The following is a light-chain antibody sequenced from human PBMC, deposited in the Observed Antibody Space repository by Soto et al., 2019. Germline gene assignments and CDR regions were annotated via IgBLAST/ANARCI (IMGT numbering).Light chain of an antibody. V-gene: IGKV1-5*01. CDR2: DAS. Sequence: DIPMTQSPSTMSASVGDRVTITCRASQSISSWLAWYQPKPVKAPKLMMYDASNLESGVPSRCSCSGSRTEFTLTIGRLQHADFASYYCQQYHLYTFGQGTKLEIK. CDR1: QSISSW. J-gene: IGKJ2*01. CDR3: QQYHLYT.